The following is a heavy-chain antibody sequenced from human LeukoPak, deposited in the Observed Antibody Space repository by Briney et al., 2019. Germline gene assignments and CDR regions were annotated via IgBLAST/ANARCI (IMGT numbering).Heavy chain of an antibody. J-gene: IGHJ4*02. D-gene: IGHD4-11*01. CDR1: GFTFSNYW. V-gene: IGHV3-7*01. CDR2: IKQDGGET. CDR3: TREDHSNYNY. Sequence: GGSLRLSCAASGFTFSNYWMGWVRQAPGKGLEWVASIKQDGGETFYVDSVKGRFTISRDNAKNSLYLQMNSLRAEDADVYYCTREDHSNYNYWGQGTLVTVSS.